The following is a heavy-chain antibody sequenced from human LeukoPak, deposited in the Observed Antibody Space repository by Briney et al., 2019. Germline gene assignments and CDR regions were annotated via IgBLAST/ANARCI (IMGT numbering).Heavy chain of an antibody. CDR1: GGSISSYY. V-gene: IGHV4-59*08. CDR2: IYNRGST. CDR3: TRGSGWYAY. Sequence: SETLSLTCTVSGGSISSYYWTWLRQPPGKGLEWIGNIYNRGSTNYNPSLKSRVTISVDTSENQFSLKLSSVTAADTAVYYCTRGSGWYAYWGQGTLVTVSS. D-gene: IGHD6-19*01. J-gene: IGHJ4*02.